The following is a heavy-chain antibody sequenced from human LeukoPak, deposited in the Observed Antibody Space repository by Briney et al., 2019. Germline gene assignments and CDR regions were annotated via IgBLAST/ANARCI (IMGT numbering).Heavy chain of an antibody. CDR1: GYSISSGFY. Sequence: SETLSLTCSVSGYSISSGFYWGWIRQPPGKGLEWIGEINHSGSTNYNPSLKSRVTISVDTSKNQFSLKLSSVTAADTAVYYCARGGLRKYYYGSGSYLLDYWGQGTLVTVSS. D-gene: IGHD3-10*01. J-gene: IGHJ4*02. V-gene: IGHV4-38-2*02. CDR2: INHSGST. CDR3: ARGGLRKYYYGSGSYLLDY.